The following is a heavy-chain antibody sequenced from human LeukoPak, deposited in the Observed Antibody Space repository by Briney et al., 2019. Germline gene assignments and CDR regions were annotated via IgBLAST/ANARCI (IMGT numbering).Heavy chain of an antibody. V-gene: IGHV3-30*02. J-gene: IGHJ4*02. CDR3: AKDKANTCIDY. Sequence: PGGSLRLSRAASGLTFSSSGMHWVRQAPGKGLEWLAFIRHDGSNKYYADSVKGRFTISRDNSKNTVYLQMNTLRGEDTGLYYCAKDKANTCIDYWGQGALITVSS. CDR2: IRHDGSNK. CDR1: GLTFSSSG.